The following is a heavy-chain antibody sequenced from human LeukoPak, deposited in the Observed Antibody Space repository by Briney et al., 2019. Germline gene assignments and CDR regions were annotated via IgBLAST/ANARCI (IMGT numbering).Heavy chain of an antibody. CDR3: ATATPYYAFDI. J-gene: IGHJ3*02. D-gene: IGHD2-21*01. CDR2: FDPEDGET. V-gene: IGHV1-24*01. CDR1: GYTLTELS. Sequence: PWASVQVSCQVSGYTLTELSMHWVRQAPGKGLEWMGGFDPEDGETIYAQKFQGRVTMTEDTSTDTAYMELSSLRSEDTAVYYCATATPYYAFDIWGQGTMVTVSS.